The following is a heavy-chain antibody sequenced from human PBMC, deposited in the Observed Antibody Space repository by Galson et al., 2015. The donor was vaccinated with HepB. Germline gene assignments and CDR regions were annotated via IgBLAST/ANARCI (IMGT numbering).Heavy chain of an antibody. Sequence: SLRLSCAASELTFSDYYMIWIRQAPGKGLEWISYISNSGNTIHYADFVKGRFAISRDNAKSSLYMQMNSLRGEDTAVYYCARARAHAFDIWGQGTMVTVSS. V-gene: IGHV3-11*01. CDR2: ISNSGNTI. CDR1: ELTFSDYY. CDR3: ARARAHAFDI. D-gene: IGHD4/OR15-4a*01. J-gene: IGHJ3*02.